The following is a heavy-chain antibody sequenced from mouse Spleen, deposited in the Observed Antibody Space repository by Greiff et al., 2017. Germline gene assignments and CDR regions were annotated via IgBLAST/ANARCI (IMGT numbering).Heavy chain of an antibody. V-gene: IGHV1-15*01. Sequence: VQLQQSGAELVRPGASVTLSCKASGYTFTDYEMHWVKQTPVHGLEWIGAIDPETGGTAYNQKFKGKAILTADKSSSTAYMELRSLTSEDSAVYYCTRKSSSIYDGYYSDYWGQGTTLTVSS. CDR2: IDPETGGT. CDR3: TRKSSSIYDGYYSDY. CDR1: GYTFTDYE. J-gene: IGHJ2*01. D-gene: IGHD2-3*01.